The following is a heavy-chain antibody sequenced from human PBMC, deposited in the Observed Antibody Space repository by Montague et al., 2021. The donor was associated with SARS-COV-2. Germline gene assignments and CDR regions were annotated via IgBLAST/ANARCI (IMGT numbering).Heavy chain of an antibody. D-gene: IGHD4-17*01. CDR1: GDSVSRNTAF. Sequence: CAISGDSVSRNTAFWNWVRQSPSRGLEFLGRTYYRSKWQNDYAVSVRSRITINPDTSKSQFSLHLNSVTPEDTAVYYCSRGTLRFGMDVWGQGTTVTVSS. J-gene: IGHJ6*02. CDR3: SRGTLRFGMDV. V-gene: IGHV6-1*01. CDR2: TYYRSKWQN.